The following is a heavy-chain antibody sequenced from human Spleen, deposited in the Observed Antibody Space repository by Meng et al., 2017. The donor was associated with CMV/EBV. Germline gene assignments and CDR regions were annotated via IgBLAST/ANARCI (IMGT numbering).Heavy chain of an antibody. D-gene: IGHD2-2*01. CDR3: ASSVIYCSSTSCYLHAFDI. J-gene: IGHJ3*02. CDR2: ISAYNGNT. CDR1: GGTFSRFA. V-gene: IGHV1-18*01. Sequence: ASVKVSCKASGGTFSRFAISWVRQAPGQGLEWMGWISAYNGNTNYAQKLQGRVTMTTDTSTSTAYMELRSLRSDDTAVYYCASSVIYCSSTSCYLHAFDIWGQGTMVTVSS.